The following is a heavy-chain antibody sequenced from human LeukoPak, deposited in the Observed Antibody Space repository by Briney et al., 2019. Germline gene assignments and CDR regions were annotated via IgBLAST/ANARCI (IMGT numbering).Heavy chain of an antibody. CDR1: GFTFSSYS. Sequence: TGGSLSLSCAASGFTFSSYSMNWVRQAPGKGLEWVSGISGSDGSTNYADSVKGRFTISRENSKNTLYLQMNSLRAEDTAVYYCARVSQRDYFDYWGQGTLVTVSS. CDR2: ISGSDGST. J-gene: IGHJ4*02. CDR3: ARVSQRDYFDY. V-gene: IGHV3-23*01.